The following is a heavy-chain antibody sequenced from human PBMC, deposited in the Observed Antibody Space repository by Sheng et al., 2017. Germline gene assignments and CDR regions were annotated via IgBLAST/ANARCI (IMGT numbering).Heavy chain of an antibody. Sequence: QVQLVESGGGVVQPGGSLRLSCAASGFTFSSYGMHWVRQAPGKGLEWVAFIRYDGSNKYYADSVKGRFTISRDNSKNTLYLQMNSLRAEDTAVYYCAKSRDIVVVVAASEDYWGQGTLVTVSS. CDR3: AKSRDIVVVVAASEDY. V-gene: IGHV3-30*02. CDR1: GFTFSSYG. D-gene: IGHD2-15*01. J-gene: IGHJ4*02. CDR2: IRYDGSNK.